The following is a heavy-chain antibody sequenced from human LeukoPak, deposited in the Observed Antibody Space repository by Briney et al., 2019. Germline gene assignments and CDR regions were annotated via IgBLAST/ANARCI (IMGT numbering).Heavy chain of an antibody. V-gene: IGHV3-33*08. J-gene: IGHJ4*02. CDR3: ARQHCSGGDCYFFD. D-gene: IGHD2-15*01. CDR1: GFTFSNYG. Sequence: PGGSLRLSCAASGFTFSNYGMSWVRQAPGKGLEWVALIWYDGNNKYYADSVKGRFTISRDNSKNTLYLQLNSLRAEDTAVYYCARQHCSGGDCYFFDWGQGTLVTVSS. CDR2: IWYDGNNK.